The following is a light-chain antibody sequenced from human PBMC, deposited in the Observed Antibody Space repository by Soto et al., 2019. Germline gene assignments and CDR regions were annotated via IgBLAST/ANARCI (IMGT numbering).Light chain of an antibody. CDR3: QKYNSAPRT. CDR2: AAY. Sequence: DIQMTQSPSSLSASVGDRVTITCRASQGISNYSSWYQQKPGKVPKLLIYAAYTLQSGVPSRFSGSGSVTDFTLTISSLQTEDVATYYCQKYNSAPRTFGQGTKVAIK. V-gene: IGKV1-27*01. CDR1: QGISNY. J-gene: IGKJ1*01.